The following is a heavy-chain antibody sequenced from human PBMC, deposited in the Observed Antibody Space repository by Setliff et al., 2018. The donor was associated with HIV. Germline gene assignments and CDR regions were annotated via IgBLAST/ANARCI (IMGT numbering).Heavy chain of an antibody. CDR3: VRRDVSFLFGQFDS. J-gene: IGHJ4*02. CDR1: GYSINNIHY. D-gene: IGHD3-10*02. V-gene: IGHV4-38-2*01. CDR2: IYDGGTT. Sequence: KPSETLSLTCDVSGYSINNIHYWGWIRQPPGKGLECLGNIYDGGTTYHNPSLKGRVTISIDTSKAQFSLKLISVTAADTAVYHCVRRDVSFLFGQFDSWGQGILVTVSS.